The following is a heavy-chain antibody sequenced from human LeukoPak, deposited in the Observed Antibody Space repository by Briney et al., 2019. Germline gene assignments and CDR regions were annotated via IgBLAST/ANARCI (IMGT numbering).Heavy chain of an antibody. CDR2: ISWNSGSI. Sequence: GGSLRLSCAASGFTFDDYAMHWVRQAPGKGLEWVSGISWNSGSIGYADSVKGRFTISRDNAKNSLYLQMNSLRAEDTAAYYCAKDRPSGSGSYYDYWGQGTLVTVSS. CDR3: AKDRPSGSGSYYDY. J-gene: IGHJ4*02. D-gene: IGHD3-10*01. V-gene: IGHV3-9*01. CDR1: GFTFDDYA.